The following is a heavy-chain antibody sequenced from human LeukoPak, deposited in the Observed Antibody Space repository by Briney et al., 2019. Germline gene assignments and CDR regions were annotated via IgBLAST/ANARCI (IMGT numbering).Heavy chain of an antibody. CDR1: GGSISSDKYY. V-gene: IGHV4-30-4*01. D-gene: IGHD5-24*01. CDR3: ARANRDGYNSPGKVDY. CDR2: IYYSGST. Sequence: PSQTLSLTCTVSGGSISSDKYYWSWIRQPPGKGLEWIGYIYYSGSTYYNRSLRSRVRISVDTSKNQFSLKLSSVTAADTAVYYCARANRDGYNSPGKVDYWGQGALVTVSS. J-gene: IGHJ4*02.